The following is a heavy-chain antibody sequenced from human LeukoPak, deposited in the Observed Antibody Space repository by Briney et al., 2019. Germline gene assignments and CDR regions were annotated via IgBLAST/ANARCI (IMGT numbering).Heavy chain of an antibody. J-gene: IGHJ6*02. V-gene: IGHV3-7*05. CDR2: IKHDGSEQ. CDR1: GFTFSNYW. Sequence: GGSLRLSCTASGFTFSNYWMSWVRQTPEKGLEWLANIKHDGSEQVYVDSVKGRFTISRDNAKNSLYLQMNSLRAEDTAVSYCARDPYSSSWFYGMDVLGQGTTVTV. CDR3: ARDPYSSSWFYGMDV. D-gene: IGHD6-13*01.